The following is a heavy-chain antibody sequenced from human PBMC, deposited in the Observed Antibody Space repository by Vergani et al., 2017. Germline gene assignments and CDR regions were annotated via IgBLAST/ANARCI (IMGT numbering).Heavy chain of an antibody. CDR1: GFTSAGYA. J-gene: IGHJ5*01. Sequence: EVQLEESGGGLVLPGRSLRLSCVASGFTSAGYAMHWVRQAPGKGLEWVSGISWNSNSIGYADSVKGRFTISRDNAKNTVFLQMNNLRADDAGVYYCVRTEYCTGIDCNPRFDSWGQGALVTVSS. CDR3: VRTEYCTGIDCNPRFDS. CDR2: ISWNSNSI. D-gene: IGHD2-8*02. V-gene: IGHV3-9*02.